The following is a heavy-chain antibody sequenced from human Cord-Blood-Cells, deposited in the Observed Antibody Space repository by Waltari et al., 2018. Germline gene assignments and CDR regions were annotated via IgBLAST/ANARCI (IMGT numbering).Heavy chain of an antibody. V-gene: IGHV1-69*01. CDR2: IIAIFGTA. D-gene: IGHD3-3*01. CDR1: GGTFSSYA. J-gene: IGHJ6*03. Sequence: QVQLVQSGAEVKKPGSSVKVSCKASGGTFSSYAISWVRQAPGQGLEWMGGIIAIFGTANYAQKFQGRVTITGDESTSTAYMELSSLRSEDTAVYYCATLSIGYSARLRFSPLYYYYMDVWGKGTTVTVSS. CDR3: ATLSIGYSARLRFSPLYYYYMDV.